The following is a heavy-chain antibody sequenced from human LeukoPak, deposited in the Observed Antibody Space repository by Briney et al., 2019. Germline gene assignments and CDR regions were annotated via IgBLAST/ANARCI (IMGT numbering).Heavy chain of an antibody. V-gene: IGHV4-59*01. CDR1: GGSIGSYY. J-gene: IGHJ4*02. D-gene: IGHD1-26*01. Sequence: SESLSLTCTVSGGSIGSYYWSWIRHPPGKGLEWIGYIYCSGSTNYNPSLKSRVTISVDTSKNQFSLKLSSVTAADTAVYYCARFQWELPFDYWGQGTLVTVSS. CDR3: ARFQWELPFDY. CDR2: IYCSGST.